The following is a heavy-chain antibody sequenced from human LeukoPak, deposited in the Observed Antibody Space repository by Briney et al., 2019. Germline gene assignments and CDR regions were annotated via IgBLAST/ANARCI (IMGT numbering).Heavy chain of an antibody. D-gene: IGHD6-13*01. J-gene: IGHJ4*02. CDR3: AKDRRAYSSSWYRN. V-gene: IGHV3-23*01. Sequence: GGSLRLSCAASGFTFSSYAMSWVRQAPGKGLEWVSAISGSGGSTYYADSVKGRFTISRDDSKNTLYLQTNSLRAEDTAVYYCAKDRRAYSSSWYRNWGQGTLVTVSS. CDR2: ISGSGGST. CDR1: GFTFSSYA.